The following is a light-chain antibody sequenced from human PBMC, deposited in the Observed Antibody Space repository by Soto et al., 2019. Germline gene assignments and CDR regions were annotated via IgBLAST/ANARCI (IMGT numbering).Light chain of an antibody. CDR2: VAS. V-gene: IGKV3-20*01. J-gene: IGKJ2*01. CDR1: QSVSSSY. CDR3: QQYGSSPYT. Sequence: ERVLTQSPGTLTLSPWERDTLSCTASQSVSSSYLAWYQQKPGQAPRLLLYVASSRATGIPDRFSGSGSGTDFTLTISRLEPEDFAVYYCQQYGSSPYTFGQGTKLEIK.